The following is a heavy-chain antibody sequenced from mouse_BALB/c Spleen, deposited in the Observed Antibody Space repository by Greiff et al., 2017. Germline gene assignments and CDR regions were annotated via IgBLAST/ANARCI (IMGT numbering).Heavy chain of an antibody. D-gene: IGHD6-2*01. CDR3: TRPDGSRYFDV. CDR1: GFTFSNYW. CDR2: IRLKSNNYAT. V-gene: IGHV6-6*02. Sequence: EVQGVESGGGLVQPGGSMKLSCVASGFTFSNYWMNWVRQSPEKGLEWVAEIRLKSNNYATHYAESVKGRFTISRDDSKSSVYLQMNNLRAEDTGIYYCTRPDGSRYFDVWGAGTTVTVSS. J-gene: IGHJ1*01.